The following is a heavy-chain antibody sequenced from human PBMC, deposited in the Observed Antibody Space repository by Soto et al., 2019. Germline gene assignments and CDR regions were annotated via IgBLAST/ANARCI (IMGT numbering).Heavy chain of an antibody. CDR3: ARDRADDILTGSHAFDI. J-gene: IGHJ3*02. CDR1: GGSISSGGYY. D-gene: IGHD3-9*01. Sequence: SETLSLTCTVSGGSISSGGYYWSWIRQHPGKGLEWIGYIYYSGSTYYNPSLKSRVTISVDTSKNQFSLKLSSVTAADTAVYYCARDRADDILTGSHAFDIWGQGTMVTVSS. CDR2: IYYSGST. V-gene: IGHV4-31*03.